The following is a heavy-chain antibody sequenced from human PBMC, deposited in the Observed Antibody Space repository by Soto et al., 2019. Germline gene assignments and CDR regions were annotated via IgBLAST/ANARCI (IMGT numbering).Heavy chain of an antibody. CDR1: GYTFTSYD. CDR3: VRGQLGGFFDY. J-gene: IGHJ4*02. V-gene: IGHV1-8*01. CDR2: MNTHTDDT. D-gene: IGHD3-3*01. Sequence: XSVKGSCKASGYTFTSYDINWGRQAAGQGLEWVGWMNTHTDDTGYAQKFQGRVTMTRDTATNTAYMDLNTLTSDDSAMYYCVRGQLGGFFDYWGQGTPVTVSS.